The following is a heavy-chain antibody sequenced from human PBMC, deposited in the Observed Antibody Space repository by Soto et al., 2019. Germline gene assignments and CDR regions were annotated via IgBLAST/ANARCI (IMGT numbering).Heavy chain of an antibody. V-gene: IGHV6-1*01. CDR2: TFYRSKWYH. Sequence: QVHLQQSGPELVKPSQTRSLTCAISGDSVSNNSAAWNWIRQSPSRGLEWLGRTFYRSKWYHEYAVSVKSRITINPDTSKNQFSLQLNSMTPEDTAMYYCARDLDTGCDYWGQGTLVTVSS. CDR1: GDSVSNNSAA. CDR3: ARDLDTGCDY. D-gene: IGHD5-18*01. J-gene: IGHJ4*02.